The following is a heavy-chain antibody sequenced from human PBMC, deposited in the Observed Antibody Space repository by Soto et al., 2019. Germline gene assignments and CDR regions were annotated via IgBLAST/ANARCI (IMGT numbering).Heavy chain of an antibody. CDR2: IYYTGAT. Sequence: QVQLQESGPGLVESSGTLSLTCEVSSGSISSGNWWSWVRQPPGKGLEWIGEIYYTGATNYNPSLKSRVTKPIDKSKDQFSLNLRSATAADTAVYYCARVFSSGSGWMYYFDFWGQGFLVSVSS. D-gene: IGHD6-25*01. J-gene: IGHJ4*02. V-gene: IGHV4-4*02. CDR1: SGSISSGNW. CDR3: ARVFSSGSGWMYYFDF.